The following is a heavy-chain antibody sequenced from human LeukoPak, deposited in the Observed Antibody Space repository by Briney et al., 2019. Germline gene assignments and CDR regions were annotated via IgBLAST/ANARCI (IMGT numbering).Heavy chain of an antibody. D-gene: IGHD3-10*01. V-gene: IGHV4-61*01. CDR2: VYSSGST. CDR3: ASVRRGFGESSKYYAYYYMGV. Sequence: SETLSLTCTVSSGSISTSNYYWSWIRQPPGKGLEWIGYVYSSGSTEYNPSLRSRVTISLEMSKHQFSLNLTSVTAADTAVYYCASVRRGFGESSKYYAYYYMGVWGKGTTVTISS. J-gene: IGHJ6*03. CDR1: SGSISTSNYY.